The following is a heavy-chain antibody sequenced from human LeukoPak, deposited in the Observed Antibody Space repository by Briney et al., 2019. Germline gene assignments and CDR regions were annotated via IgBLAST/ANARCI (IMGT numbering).Heavy chain of an antibody. D-gene: IGHD3-22*01. V-gene: IGHV1-3*01. CDR2: INAGNGNT. J-gene: IGHJ4*02. CDR1: GYTFNSYA. Sequence: ASVKVSCKASGYTFNSYAMHWVRQAPGQRLEWMGWINAGNGNTKYSQKFQGRVTITRDTSASTAYMELSSLRSEDTAMYYCAMRKPYDSSGPFDYWGQGTLVTVSS. CDR3: AMRKPYDSSGPFDY.